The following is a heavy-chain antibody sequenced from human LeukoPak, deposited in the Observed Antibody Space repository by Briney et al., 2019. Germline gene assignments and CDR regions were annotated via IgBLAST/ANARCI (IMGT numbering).Heavy chain of an antibody. D-gene: IGHD2/OR15-2a*01. CDR3: AREGGFYRPLDY. J-gene: IGHJ4*02. CDR2: VHLNGRT. CDR1: GGSISTTNW. Sequence: SGTLSLTCDVSGGSISTTNWWTWVRQPPGGGLEWIGQVHLNGRTHYSPSLESRVTMSVDMSENHVSLQLTSVTAADTAVYYCAREGGFYRPLDYSGPGTLVIVSA. V-gene: IGHV4-4*02.